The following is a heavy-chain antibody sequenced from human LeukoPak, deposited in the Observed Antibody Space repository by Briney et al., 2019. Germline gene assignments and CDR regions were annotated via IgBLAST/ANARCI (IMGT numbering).Heavy chain of an antibody. J-gene: IGHJ4*02. CDR3: ARTYTAMVNPNF. V-gene: IGHV1-2*02. CDR2: INPNSGGT. CDR1: GYTFTGYY. Sequence: ASVKVSRKASGYTFTGYYMHWVRQAPGQGLEWMGWINPNSGGTNYAQKFQGRVTMTRDTSISTAYMELSRLRSDDTAVYYCARTYTAMVNPNFWGQGTLVTVSS. D-gene: IGHD5-18*01.